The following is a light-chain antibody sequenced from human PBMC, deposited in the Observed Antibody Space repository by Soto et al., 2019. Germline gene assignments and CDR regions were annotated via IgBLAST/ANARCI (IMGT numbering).Light chain of an antibody. CDR1: QSLSRW. CDR2: DDS. CDR3: QQDQTLWT. Sequence: DIQMTQSPSTLSASVGDRVTITCRASQSLSRWLAWYQQKPGKAPKLLIYDDSSLESGVPSRFSGSASGTEFTLTISSLQPDDFATYYCQQDQTLWTFGQGTKVDIK. V-gene: IGKV1-5*01. J-gene: IGKJ1*01.